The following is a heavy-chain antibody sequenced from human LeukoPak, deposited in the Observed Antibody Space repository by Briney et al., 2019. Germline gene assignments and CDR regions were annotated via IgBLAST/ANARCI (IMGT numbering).Heavy chain of an antibody. Sequence: SETLSLTCAVYGGSFSGYYWGWIRQPLGKGLEWIGSIYYSGSTYYNPSLKSRVTISVDTSKNQFSLKLSSVTAADTAVYYCARRLGADYYYYYMDVWGKGTTVTISS. CDR1: GGSFSGYY. D-gene: IGHD7-27*01. J-gene: IGHJ6*03. V-gene: IGHV4-39*01. CDR2: IYYSGST. CDR3: ARRLGADYYYYYMDV.